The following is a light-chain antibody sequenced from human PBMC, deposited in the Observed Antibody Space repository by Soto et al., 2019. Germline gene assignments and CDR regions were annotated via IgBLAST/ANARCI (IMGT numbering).Light chain of an antibody. J-gene: IGKJ1*01. CDR1: QSISSS. CDR3: QRSYSTVGT. V-gene: IGKV1-39*01. Sequence: DNQMTQSPSSLSASVGDRVTITCQASQSISSSLTWYQQKPGQDHNLLIYAASSLQTGVPSRFSSSGSGTAFTLSISSLQPEDFATYYCQRSYSTVGTVGQATNVVIK. CDR2: AAS.